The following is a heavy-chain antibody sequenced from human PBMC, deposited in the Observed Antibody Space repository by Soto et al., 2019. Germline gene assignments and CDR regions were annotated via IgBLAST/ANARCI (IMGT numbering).Heavy chain of an antibody. J-gene: IGHJ4*02. CDR1: GFTFSDYS. D-gene: IGHD2-8*01. Sequence: ESGGGLVKPGGSLRLSCAASGFTFSDYSMNWVRQAPGKGLQWVSSINTASAYSYYADSVKGRFTISRDNAKNSLSLQMNSLRAEDTAVYYCARGRGYCTNGVCSYFDSWGQGTLVTVSS. CDR2: INTASAYS. V-gene: IGHV3-21*06. CDR3: ARGRGYCTNGVCSYFDS.